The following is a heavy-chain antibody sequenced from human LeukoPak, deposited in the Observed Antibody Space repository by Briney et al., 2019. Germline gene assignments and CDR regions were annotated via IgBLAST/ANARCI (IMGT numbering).Heavy chain of an antibody. V-gene: IGHV4-38-2*01. CDR2: IFHSGTT. Sequence: SETLSLTCAVSGYSISGGYHWGWIRQPPGKGLESIGSIFHSGTTYYNPSLKSRVTISVDTSKNQFSLKLSSVTAADTAVYYCARGGGTIKGYFDLWGRGTLVTVSS. CDR1: GYSISGGYH. D-gene: IGHD1-1*01. CDR3: ARGGGTIKGYFDL. J-gene: IGHJ2*01.